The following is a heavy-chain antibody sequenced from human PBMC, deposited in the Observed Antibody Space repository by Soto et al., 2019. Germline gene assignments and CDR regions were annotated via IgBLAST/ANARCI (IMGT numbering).Heavy chain of an antibody. D-gene: IGHD3-10*01. Sequence: EVQLLESGGGLVQPGGSLRLTCAASGFTFSNFIMGWVRRAPGKGLEWVSAIGGTSGSTYCADSVKGRLTISRDNSKNTLFLHMNSLRADDTAVYYCAKRRGEGYFDLWGRGTLVTVSS. J-gene: IGHJ2*01. CDR3: AKRRGEGYFDL. V-gene: IGHV3-23*01. CDR1: GFTFSNFI. CDR2: IGGTSGST.